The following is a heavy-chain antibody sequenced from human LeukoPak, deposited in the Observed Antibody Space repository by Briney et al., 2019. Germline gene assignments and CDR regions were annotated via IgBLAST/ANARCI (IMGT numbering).Heavy chain of an antibody. J-gene: IGHJ3*02. CDR1: GFTFSSYS. CDR2: ISTSSSYI. V-gene: IGHV3-21*01. Sequence: GGSLRLSCAASGFTFSSYSMNWVRQAPGKGLEWVSSISTSSSYIYYADSVKGRFTISRDNARNSLYLQMNSLRAEDTAVYYCARGASVVAGNDYAFDIWGQGTMVTVSS. D-gene: IGHD6-19*01. CDR3: ARGASVVAGNDYAFDI.